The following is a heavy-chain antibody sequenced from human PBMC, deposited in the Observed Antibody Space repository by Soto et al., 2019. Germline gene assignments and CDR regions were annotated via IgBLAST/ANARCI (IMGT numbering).Heavy chain of an antibody. CDR1: GFSFRTHS. CDR2: IGASGNTV. Sequence: EVKLVEAGGGLVQPGGSLRLSCVASGFSFRTHSMHWVRQAPGKGLEWLSYIGASGNTVFYADSVKGRFVISRDNARNSPSLQMNSLRNEDTAVYYSGTWGFGENNYRYCFDYWGQGTLVAVSS. V-gene: IGHV3-48*02. CDR3: GTWGFGENNYRYCFDY. D-gene: IGHD3-16*01. J-gene: IGHJ4*02.